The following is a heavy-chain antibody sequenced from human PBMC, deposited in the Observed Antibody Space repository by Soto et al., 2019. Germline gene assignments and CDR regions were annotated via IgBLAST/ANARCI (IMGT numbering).Heavy chain of an antibody. J-gene: IGHJ2*01. Sequence: QVQLVESGGGVVQPGRSLRLSCAASGFTFSSYGMHWVRQAPGKGLEWVAVIWYDGSNKYYADSVKGRFTIPRDNSKNTQYLQMNSLRAEDTAVYYCARAQGRLLCVYFDLWGRGTLVTVSS. D-gene: IGHD3-10*01. V-gene: IGHV3-33*01. CDR3: ARAQGRLLCVYFDL. CDR1: GFTFSSYG. CDR2: IWYDGSNK.